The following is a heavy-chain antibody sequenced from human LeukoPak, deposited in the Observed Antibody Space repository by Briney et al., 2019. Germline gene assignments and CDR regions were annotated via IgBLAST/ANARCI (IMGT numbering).Heavy chain of an antibody. J-gene: IGHJ5*02. CDR3: ARLPSSWFGELSWFDP. Sequence: GESLKISCKGSGYSFTSYWIDWVRQMPGKGLEWMGIIYPGDSDTRYSPSFQGQVTISADKSISTAYLQWSSLKASDTAMYYCARLPSSWFGELSWFDPWGQGTLVTVSS. V-gene: IGHV5-51*01. CDR2: IYPGDSDT. D-gene: IGHD3-10*01. CDR1: GYSFTSYW.